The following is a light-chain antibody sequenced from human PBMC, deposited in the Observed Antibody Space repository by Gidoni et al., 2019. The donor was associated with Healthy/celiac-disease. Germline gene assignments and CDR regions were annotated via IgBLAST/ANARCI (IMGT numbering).Light chain of an antibody. Sequence: DIQMTPSPSTLSASVGDRVTIPCRASQSISSWLAWYQQKPGNAPKLLIYDASSLDSGVPSRFSGSGSGTEFTLTISSLQPDDFATYYCQQYNSYSYTFGQGTKLEIK. J-gene: IGKJ2*01. CDR1: QSISSW. V-gene: IGKV1-5*01. CDR2: DAS. CDR3: QQYNSYSYT.